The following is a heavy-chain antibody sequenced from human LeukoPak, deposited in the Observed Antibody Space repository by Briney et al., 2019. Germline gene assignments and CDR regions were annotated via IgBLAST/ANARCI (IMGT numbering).Heavy chain of an antibody. J-gene: IGHJ5*02. CDR2: ISSSSSYI. Sequence: GGSLRLSCAASGFTFSSYSMNWVRQAPGKGLEWVSSISSSSSYIYYADSVKGRFTISRDNAKNSLYLQMNSLRAEDTAVYYCARDDAYCSGGSCSLYNWFGPWGQGTLVTVSS. V-gene: IGHV3-21*01. D-gene: IGHD2-15*01. CDR3: ARDDAYCSGGSCSLYNWFGP. CDR1: GFTFSSYS.